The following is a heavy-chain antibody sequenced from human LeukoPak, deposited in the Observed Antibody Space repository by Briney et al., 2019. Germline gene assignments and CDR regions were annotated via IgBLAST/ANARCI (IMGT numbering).Heavy chain of an antibody. CDR3: ARRRWLQPFDY. J-gene: IGHJ4*02. Sequence: SENLSLTCTVSGGSISSSSYYWGWIRQPPGKGLEWIGSIYYSGNTYYNPSLKSRVTISVDTSKNQFSLKLSSVTAADTAVYYCARRRWLQPFDYWGQGTLVTVSS. D-gene: IGHD5-24*01. V-gene: IGHV4-39*07. CDR1: GGSISSSSYY. CDR2: IYYSGNT.